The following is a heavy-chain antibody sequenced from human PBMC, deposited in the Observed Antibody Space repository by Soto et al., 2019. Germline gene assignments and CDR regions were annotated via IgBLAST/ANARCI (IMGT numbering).Heavy chain of an antibody. V-gene: IGHV3-30*18. D-gene: IGHD6-25*01. CDR2: ISYGASHE. CDR3: AKRVGYYFDY. J-gene: IGHJ4*02. CDR1: GFTFSSYG. Sequence: GGSLRPSCAASGFTFSSYGMHWVRQAPGKWMEWVAVISYGASHEYYADSVKGRFTVSRDNSTNTLYLQMNSLSAEDTALYYCAKRVGYYFDYWGQGTLVTVSS.